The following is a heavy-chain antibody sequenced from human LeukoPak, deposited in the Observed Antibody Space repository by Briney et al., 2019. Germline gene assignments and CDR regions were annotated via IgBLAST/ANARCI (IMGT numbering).Heavy chain of an antibody. CDR3: SRDPAMTSGYGMYV. V-gene: IGHV3-66*01. CDR1: GFTVSSSF. CDR2: IYTGGST. D-gene: IGHD4-11*01. J-gene: IGHJ6*02. Sequence: GGSLRLSCAASGFTVSSSFMSWVRQAPGKGLEWVSVIYTGGSTYYADSVKGRFTISRDDSKNMVYLQMNSLRAEDTAVYFCSRDPAMTSGYGMYVWGQGTTVTVSS.